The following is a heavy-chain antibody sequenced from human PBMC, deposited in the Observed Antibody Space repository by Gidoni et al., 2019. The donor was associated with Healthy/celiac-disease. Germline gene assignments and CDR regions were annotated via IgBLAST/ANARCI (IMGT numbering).Heavy chain of an antibody. Sequence: EVQLVESGGGLVQPGGSLRLSCAASGFTFGSYWMSWVRQAPGKGLEWVANIKQDGSEKYYVDSVKGRFTISRDNAKNSLYLQMNSLRAEDTAVYYCARSPSLSCPGSCKKWAFYYYYYGMDVWGQGTTVTVSS. CDR1: GFTFGSYW. V-gene: IGHV3-7*01. D-gene: IGHD1-26*01. J-gene: IGHJ6*02. CDR2: IKQDGSEK. CDR3: ARSPSLSCPGSCKKWAFYYYYYGMDV.